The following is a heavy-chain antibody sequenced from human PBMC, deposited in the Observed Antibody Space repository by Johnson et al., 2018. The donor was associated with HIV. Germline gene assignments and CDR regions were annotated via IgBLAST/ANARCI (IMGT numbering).Heavy chain of an antibody. Sequence: EVQLVESGGGVVQPGRSLSLSCAASGFIVGTKYMSWVRQAPGKGLEWVSVIYSGGSTYYADSVKGRFTISRDNSKNTLYLQMGSLRAEDMAVYYCARGNGDYSDAFDIWCQGTMVTVSS. CDR3: ARGNGDYSDAFDI. J-gene: IGHJ3*02. CDR1: GFIVGTKY. D-gene: IGHD4-17*01. V-gene: IGHV3-66*01. CDR2: IYSGGST.